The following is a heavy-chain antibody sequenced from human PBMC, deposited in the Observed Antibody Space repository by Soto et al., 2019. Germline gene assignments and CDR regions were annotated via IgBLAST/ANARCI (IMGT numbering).Heavy chain of an antibody. D-gene: IGHD2-15*01. CDR2: ISSDSTYI. CDR1: GMTFGSHS. V-gene: IGHV3-21*01. Sequence: GGLRLSYADSGMTFGSHSMFWVPPAAGKGLEWVSSISSDSTYIFYADSVKGRFAISRDNAKNSLYLQMDSLRAEDTAVYYCARGGLVVVRAATRPLVYWGQGTLGTLFS. CDR3: ARGGLVVVRAATRPLVY. J-gene: IGHJ4*02.